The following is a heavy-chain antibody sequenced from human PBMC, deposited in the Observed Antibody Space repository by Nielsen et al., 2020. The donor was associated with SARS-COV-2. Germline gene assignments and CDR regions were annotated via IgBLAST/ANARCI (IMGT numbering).Heavy chain of an antibody. D-gene: IGHD3-3*01. CDR3: ARGEYYDFWSGYYYYYYYMDV. V-gene: IGHV4-34*01. Sequence: SETLSLTCVVYGGSLSGFQWKWIRQPPGKGLEWIAQINHSGDTKHNPSLKSRVTISVDTSKNQFSLKLSSVTAADTAVYYCARGEYYDFWSGYYYYYYYMDVWGKGTTVTVSS. J-gene: IGHJ6*03. CDR1: GGSLSGFQ. CDR2: INHSGDT.